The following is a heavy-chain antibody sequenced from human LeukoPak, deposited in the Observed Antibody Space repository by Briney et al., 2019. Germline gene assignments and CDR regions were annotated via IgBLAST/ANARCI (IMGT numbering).Heavy chain of an antibody. CDR1: GGSISSYY. CDR2: ISYSGYT. D-gene: IGHD4-11*01. Sequence: PSDTLSLTCTVSGGSISSYYWSWIRQPTGKALECIGYISYSGYTNYNPSLKSRVTISVDTSKNKFSLRLSSVTAADTAVYYCARHDYSNPRLDYWGQGTLVTVSS. CDR3: ARHDYSNPRLDY. V-gene: IGHV4-59*08. J-gene: IGHJ4*02.